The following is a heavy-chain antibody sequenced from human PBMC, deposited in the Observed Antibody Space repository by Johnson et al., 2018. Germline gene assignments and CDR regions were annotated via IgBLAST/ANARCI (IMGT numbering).Heavy chain of an antibody. V-gene: IGHV1-69*01. J-gene: IGHJ4*02. CDR2: IVPMFGSV. D-gene: IGHD2-2*01. Sequence: QVQLVESGAEVKKPGSSVKVSCKASGGSFSSYTVTWVRQTPGQGLAWMGAIVPMFGSVKYAQKFQGRVTITADESTATAYMERSSLKSEDTAVYYCTRSIAVVPAAPNLGWVDHWGQGTLVTVSS. CDR1: GGSFSSYT. CDR3: TRSIAVVPAAPNLGWVDH.